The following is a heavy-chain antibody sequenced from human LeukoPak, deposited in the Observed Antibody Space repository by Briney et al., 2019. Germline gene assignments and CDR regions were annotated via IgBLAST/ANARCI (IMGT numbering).Heavy chain of an antibody. CDR1: GFTFSSYA. CDR2: ISYDGSNK. CDR3: AILASSGYYYGRYFDY. J-gene: IGHJ4*02. D-gene: IGHD3-22*01. V-gene: IGHV3-30*03. Sequence: PGGSLRLSCAASGFTFSSYAMSWVRQAPGKGLEWVAVISYDGSNKYYADSVKGRFTISRDNSKNTLYLQMNSLRAEDTAVYYCAILASSGYYYGRYFDYWGQGTLVTVSS.